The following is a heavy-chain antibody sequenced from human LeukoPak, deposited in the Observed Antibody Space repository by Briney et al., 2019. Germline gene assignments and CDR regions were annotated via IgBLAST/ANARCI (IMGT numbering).Heavy chain of an antibody. CDR2: INHSGST. D-gene: IGHD6-19*01. Sequence: SETLSLTCAVYGGSFSGYYWSWIRQPPGKGLEWIGEINHSGSTNYNPSLKSRVTISVDTSRNQFSLKLNSVTAADTAVYYCSRYNSDAGCFDPWGQGTLVTVSS. CDR3: SRYNSDAGCFDP. V-gene: IGHV4-34*01. J-gene: IGHJ5*02. CDR1: GGSFSGYY.